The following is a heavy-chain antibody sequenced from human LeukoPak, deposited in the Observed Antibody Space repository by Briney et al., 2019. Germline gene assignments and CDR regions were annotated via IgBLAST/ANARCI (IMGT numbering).Heavy chain of an antibody. CDR1: DDSITMYY. CDR2: VDHTGST. J-gene: IGHJ6*03. Sequence: SETLSLTCSVSDDSITMYYWTWIRQPPGKGLEWIGYVDHTGSTNFNPSLNGPVSISRDTTKNLFSLRLRSVTAADTAVYFCARGRVSSSTWYSTYYNYFYMDVWGKGTTVTVSS. V-gene: IGHV4-59*01. D-gene: IGHD1-1*01. CDR3: ARGRVSSSTWYSTYYNYFYMDV.